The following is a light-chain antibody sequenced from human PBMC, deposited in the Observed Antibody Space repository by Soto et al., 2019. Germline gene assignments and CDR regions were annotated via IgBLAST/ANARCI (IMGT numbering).Light chain of an antibody. CDR2: EVS. J-gene: IGKJ1*01. Sequence: DILLTQSPLSLSVTPGQPASISCISSQSVLPSDGKTHLYWYLQRPGQPPHLLFYEVSHRFSGVPDRFSGSGSGTDFTLTVSRVEAEDVGVYYCMQTKQRPGTCGQGTKVDIK. V-gene: IGKV2D-29*01. CDR1: QSVLPSDGKTH. CDR3: MQTKQRPGT.